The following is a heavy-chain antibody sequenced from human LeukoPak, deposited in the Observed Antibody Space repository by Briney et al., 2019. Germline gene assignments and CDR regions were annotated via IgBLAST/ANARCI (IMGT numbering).Heavy chain of an antibody. V-gene: IGHV3-9*01. CDR2: ISWNSGSI. CDR3: AKDTRHYYGSGRLGYFDY. J-gene: IGHJ4*02. Sequence: GGSLRLSCAASGFTFDDYAMRWVRQAPGKGLEWVSGISWNSGSIGYADSVKGRFTISRDNAKNSLYLQMNSLRAEDTALYYCAKDTRHYYGSGRLGYFDYWGQGTLVTVSS. CDR1: GFTFDDYA. D-gene: IGHD3-10*01.